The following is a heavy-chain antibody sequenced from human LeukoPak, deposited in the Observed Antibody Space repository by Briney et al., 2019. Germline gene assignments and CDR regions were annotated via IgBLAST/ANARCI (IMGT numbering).Heavy chain of an antibody. CDR1: GFTFSSYW. J-gene: IGHJ4*02. CDR3: ARGYDFWSGYYPMIY. D-gene: IGHD3-3*01. Sequence: PGGSLRLSCAASGFTFSSYWMHWVRQAPGKGLVWVSRINSDGSNTSYADSVKGRFTISRDNAKNTLYLQMNSLRAKDTAVYYCARGYDFWSGYYPMIYWGQGTLVTVSS. CDR2: INSDGSNT. V-gene: IGHV3-74*01.